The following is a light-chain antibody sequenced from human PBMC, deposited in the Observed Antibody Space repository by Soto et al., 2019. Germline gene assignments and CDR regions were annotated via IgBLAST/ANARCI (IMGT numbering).Light chain of an antibody. CDR1: QTVGNNY. Sequence: EIVLTQSPGTLSLSPGERATLSCRASQTVGNNYLDWYQQKPGQAPRLLIYGASSRATVIPDRFSGSGSGTDFTLTISSLEPEDFAVYYCRQSATSPQTFGQGTKVEIK. CDR3: RQSATSPQT. V-gene: IGKV3-20*01. J-gene: IGKJ1*01. CDR2: GAS.